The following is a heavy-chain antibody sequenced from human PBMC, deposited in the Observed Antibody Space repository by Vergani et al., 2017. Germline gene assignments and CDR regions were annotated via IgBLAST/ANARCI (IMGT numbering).Heavy chain of an antibody. D-gene: IGHD6-6*01. CDR1: GLNFNDAW. J-gene: IGHJ3*01. V-gene: IGHV3-15*01. CDR2: VISKKDGGRA. Sequence: EVQLVESGGGLLKPGDHVRLSCAVSGLNFNDAWMTWVRQAPGKGLEWLGRVISKKDGGRADYSPHVKGTITISRDESKSTIYLDMNSLRIEDTAVYYCAREYSSSSGRGFDVWGQGTKVSVSS. CDR3: AREYSSSSGRGFDV.